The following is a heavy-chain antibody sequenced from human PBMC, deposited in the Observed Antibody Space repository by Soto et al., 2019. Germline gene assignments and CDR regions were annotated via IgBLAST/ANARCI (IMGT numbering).Heavy chain of an antibody. J-gene: IGHJ4*02. CDR2: IYDSGST. CDR3: AIGGGCYDSIGYYGGHYFDY. V-gene: IGHV4-59*01. D-gene: IGHD3-22*01. Sequence: PSETLSLACTVSGGSIISYYWSWIRQPPGKGLEWIGYIYDSGSTSYNPSLKSRVTISVDTSKNQFSLKLSSVTAADTAVYYCAIGGGCYDSIGYYGGHYFDYWGQGTPVTVSS. CDR1: GGSIISYY.